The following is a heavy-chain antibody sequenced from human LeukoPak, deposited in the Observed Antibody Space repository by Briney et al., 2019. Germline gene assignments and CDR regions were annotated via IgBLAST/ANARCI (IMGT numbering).Heavy chain of an antibody. CDR2: ISTSGNTK. CDR3: ARETVVLRVLESLYEAFDI. CDR1: GFNFSNYE. V-gene: IGHV3-48*03. D-gene: IGHD2/OR15-2a*01. J-gene: IGHJ3*02. Sequence: PGGSLRLSCAASGFNFSNYEMNWFRQAPGKGLEWISHISTSGNTKYYADSVKGRCTISRDNAHNPLSLQLDSLRAEDTAVYFCARETVVLRVLESLYEAFDIWGQGAMVTVSS.